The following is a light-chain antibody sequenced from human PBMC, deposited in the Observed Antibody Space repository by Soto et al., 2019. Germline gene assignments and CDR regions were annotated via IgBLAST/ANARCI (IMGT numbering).Light chain of an antibody. J-gene: IGLJ1*01. CDR1: SSDVGGYNY. V-gene: IGLV2-14*03. CDR3: CSYTTSNTRQIV. CDR2: DVS. Sequence: CTGTSSDVGGYNYVSWYQHHPGKAPKLMIYDVSNRPSGVSNRFSGSKSGNTASLTISGLQPEDEADYYCCSYTTSNTRQIVVGTGTKVTVL.